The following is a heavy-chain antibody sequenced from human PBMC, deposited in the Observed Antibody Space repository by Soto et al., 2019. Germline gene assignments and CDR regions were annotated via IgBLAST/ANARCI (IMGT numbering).Heavy chain of an antibody. CDR1: GGRVSSNSAA. CDR2: TYYRSKWYN. J-gene: IGHJ6*02. D-gene: IGHD3-9*01. CDR3: ARDLGILTGYSLYYYYGMDV. Sequence: SQTLSLTCAISGGRVSSNSAAWNWIRQSPSRGLEWLGRTYYRSKWYNDYAVSVKSRITINPDTSKNQFSLQLNSVTPEDTAVYYCARDLGILTGYSLYYYYGMDVWGQGTTVTVSS. V-gene: IGHV6-1*01.